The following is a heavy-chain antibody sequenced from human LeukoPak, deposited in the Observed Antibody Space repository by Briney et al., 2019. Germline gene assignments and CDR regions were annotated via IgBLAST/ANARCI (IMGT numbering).Heavy chain of an antibody. V-gene: IGHV3-48*03. D-gene: IGHD6-13*01. CDR2: ISSSGSTI. CDR1: GFTFSSYE. J-gene: IGHJ4*02. Sequence: HTGGSLRLSCAASGFTFSSYEMNWVRQAPGKGLEWISYISSSGSTIYYADSVKGRFTISRDNAKNSLYLQMNSLRAEDTAVYYCARDSSSWPYYFDYWGQGTLVTVSS. CDR3: ARDSSSWPYYFDY.